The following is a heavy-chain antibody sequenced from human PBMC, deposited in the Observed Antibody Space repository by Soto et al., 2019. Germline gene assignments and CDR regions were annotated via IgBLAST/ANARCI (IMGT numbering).Heavy chain of an antibody. V-gene: IGHV3-15*01. CDR3: RSNFMDIVVVPAADEISEDYFDY. D-gene: IGHD2-2*03. CDR1: GFTFSNAW. Sequence: GGSLRLSCAASGFTFSNAWMSWVRQAPGKGLEWVGRIKSKTDGGTTDYAAPVKGRFTISRDDSKNTLYLQMNSLKTEDTAVYYCRSNFMDIVVVPAADEISEDYFDYWGQGTLVTVSS. J-gene: IGHJ4*02. CDR2: IKSKTDGGTT.